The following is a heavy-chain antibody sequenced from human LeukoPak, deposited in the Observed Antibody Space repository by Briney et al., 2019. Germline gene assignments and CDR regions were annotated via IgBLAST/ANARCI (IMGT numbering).Heavy chain of an antibody. V-gene: IGHV5-51*01. CDR2: IFPADSDT. CDR3: ARPPDY. J-gene: IGHJ4*02. CDR1: GYIFTHCW. Sequence: GESLKISCQVSGYIFTHCWIGWVRQMPGKGLESMGIIFPADSDTTYSPSFQGQVTISADKSISTAYLQWSSLKASDTAMYYCARPPDYWGQGTLVTVSS.